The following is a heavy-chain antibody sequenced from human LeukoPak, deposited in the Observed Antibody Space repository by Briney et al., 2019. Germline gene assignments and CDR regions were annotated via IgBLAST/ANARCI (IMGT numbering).Heavy chain of an antibody. CDR2: ITGSEDRR. D-gene: IGHD3-22*01. J-gene: IGHJ4*02. Sequence: GGALRLSCAASGLTFSSAAMTWVGQAPGKGLEGVSGITGSEDRRYYADSVKGRFTISREYSKNTLHLQMNRLRVEPTAIYYCAKGPHLGSGYHPGYWGQGTLVTVSS. V-gene: IGHV3-23*01. CDR1: GLTFSSAA. CDR3: AKGPHLGSGYHPGY.